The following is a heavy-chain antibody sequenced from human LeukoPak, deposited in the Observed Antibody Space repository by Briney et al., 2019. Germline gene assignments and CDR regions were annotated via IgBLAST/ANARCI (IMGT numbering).Heavy chain of an antibody. CDR2: ISYDGSNK. CDR1: GFTFSSYA. D-gene: IGHD5-12*01. V-gene: IGHV3-30-3*01. Sequence: PGGSLRLSCAASGFTFSSYAMHWVRQAPGKGLEWVAVISYDGSNKYYADSVKGRFTISRDNSKNTLYPQMNSLRAEDTAVYYCARVGGYSLFDYWGQGTLVTVSS. J-gene: IGHJ4*02. CDR3: ARVGGYSLFDY.